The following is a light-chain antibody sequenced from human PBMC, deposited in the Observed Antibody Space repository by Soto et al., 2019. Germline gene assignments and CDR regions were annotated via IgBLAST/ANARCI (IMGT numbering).Light chain of an antibody. V-gene: IGKV1-5*03. CDR2: KAS. Sequence: DIQMTQSPSTLSASVGDRVTIICRASQTINNWLAWYQQKPGKAPNLLIYKASNLESGVPSRFSGSGSGTEFTLSISSLQPDDSATYYCQHFDSFPVTFGPGTKVDIK. CDR1: QTINNW. CDR3: QHFDSFPVT. J-gene: IGKJ3*01.